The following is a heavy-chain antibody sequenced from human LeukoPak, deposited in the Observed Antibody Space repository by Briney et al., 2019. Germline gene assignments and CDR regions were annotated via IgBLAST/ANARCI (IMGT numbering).Heavy chain of an antibody. J-gene: IGHJ3*02. CDR1: DGSVSSFY. CDR2: IYKSETT. Sequence: PSETLSLTCTVSDGSVSSFYWSWIRQPPGKGLEWIGYIYKSETTNYNPSLTGRVTMSLDTPKNQISMKLRSVTAADTAVYYCARMADYDRSGYDAFEIWGLGTLVTVSS. V-gene: IGHV4-59*02. D-gene: IGHD3-22*01. CDR3: ARMADYDRSGYDAFEI.